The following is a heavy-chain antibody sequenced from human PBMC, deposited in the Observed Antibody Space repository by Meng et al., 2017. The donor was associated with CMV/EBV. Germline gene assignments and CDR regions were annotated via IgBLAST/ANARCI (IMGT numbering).Heavy chain of an antibody. CDR2: IYYSGST. CDR1: GGSISSYY. CDR3: ARDVTIFGTRRGMDV. V-gene: IGHV4-59*01. J-gene: IGHJ6*02. D-gene: IGHD3-3*01. Sequence: SETLSLTCTVSGGSISSYYWSWIRQPPGKGLEWIGYIYYSGSTNYNPSLKSRVTISVDTPKNQFSLKLSSVTAADTAVYYCARDVTIFGTRRGMDVWGQGTTVTVSS.